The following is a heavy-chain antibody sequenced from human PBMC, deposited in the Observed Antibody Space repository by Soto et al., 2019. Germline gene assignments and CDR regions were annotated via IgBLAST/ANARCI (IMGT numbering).Heavy chain of an antibody. CDR2: ISAYNGNT. Sequence: ASVKVSCKASGYTFTSYGISWVRQAPGQGLEWMGWISAYNGNTNYAQKLQGRVTMTTDTSTSTAYMELRSLRSDDTAVYYCGRDLLVGQQLSYYYYGMDVWGQGTTVTVSS. V-gene: IGHV1-18*01. CDR1: GYTFTSYG. D-gene: IGHD6-13*01. J-gene: IGHJ6*02. CDR3: GRDLLVGQQLSYYYYGMDV.